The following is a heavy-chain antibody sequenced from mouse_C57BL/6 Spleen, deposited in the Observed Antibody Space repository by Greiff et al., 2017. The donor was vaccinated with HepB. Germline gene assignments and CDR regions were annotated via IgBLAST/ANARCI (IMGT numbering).Heavy chain of an antibody. Sequence: QVQLQQPGAELVKPGASVKLSCKASGYTFTSYWMHWVKQRPGQGLEWIGMIHPNSGSTNYNEKFKSKATLTVDKSSSTAFMQLSSLTSEDSAVYYCARDREDYEAMDYWGQGTSVTVSS. J-gene: IGHJ4*01. CDR3: ARDREDYEAMDY. CDR1: GYTFTSYW. V-gene: IGHV1-64*01. CDR2: IHPNSGST. D-gene: IGHD3-1*01.